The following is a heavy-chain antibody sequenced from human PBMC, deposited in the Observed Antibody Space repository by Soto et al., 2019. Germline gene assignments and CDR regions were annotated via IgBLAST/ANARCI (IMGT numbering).Heavy chain of an antibody. J-gene: IGHJ5*02. CDR2: IYYSGST. D-gene: IGHD5-12*01. CDR3: ARGGRISSGSDMYNWFDP. CDR1: GGSISSGGYY. Sequence: SETLSLTCTVSGGSISSGGYYWSWIRQHPGKGLEWIGYIYYSGSTYYNPSLKSRVTISEDTSKNQFSLNLSSVTAADTALYYCARGGRISSGSDMYNWFDPWGQGTLVTVS. V-gene: IGHV4-31*03.